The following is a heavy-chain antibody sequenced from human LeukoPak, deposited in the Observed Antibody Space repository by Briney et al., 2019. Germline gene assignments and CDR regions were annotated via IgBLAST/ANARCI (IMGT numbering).Heavy chain of an antibody. Sequence: GESLKISCKGSGYSFSDYWIGWVRQMPGKGLELLGIIFPGDSDIRYSPSFQGQVTISADRSISTAYLQWSSLKASDTARYYCAKFGLEGCTGGSGYRSFYYYGMDVWGLGTTVAVSS. D-gene: IGHD2-15*01. CDR2: IFPGDSDI. J-gene: IGHJ6*02. CDR3: AKFGLEGCTGGSGYRSFYYYGMDV. V-gene: IGHV5-51*01. CDR1: GYSFSDYW.